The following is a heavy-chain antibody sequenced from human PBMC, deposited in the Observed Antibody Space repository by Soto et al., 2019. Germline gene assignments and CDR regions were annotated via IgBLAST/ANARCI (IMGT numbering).Heavy chain of an antibody. Sequence: SETLSLTCTVSGGSISSYYWSWIRQPPGKGLEWIGYIYYSGSTNYNPSLKSRVTISVDTSKNQFSLKLSSVTAADTAVYYCASYDYSNYGEYYYYYMDVWGKGTTVTVSS. V-gene: IGHV4-59*08. CDR3: ASYDYSNYGEYYYYYMDV. CDR2: IYYSGST. D-gene: IGHD4-4*01. J-gene: IGHJ6*03. CDR1: GGSISSYY.